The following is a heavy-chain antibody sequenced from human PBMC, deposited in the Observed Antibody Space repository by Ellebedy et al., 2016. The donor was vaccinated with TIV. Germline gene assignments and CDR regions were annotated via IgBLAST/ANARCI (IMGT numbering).Heavy chain of an antibody. Sequence: SETLSLTXTVSGGSISSYYWSWIRQPPGKGLEWIGYIYYSGSTKYNPSLKSRGTISLDTSKYQFTLKLSSVTAADTAVYYCASYSGSSRDDAFDIWGQGTMVTVSA. CDR1: GGSISSYY. D-gene: IGHD1-26*01. CDR2: IYYSGST. V-gene: IGHV4-59*01. J-gene: IGHJ3*02. CDR3: ASYSGSSRDDAFDI.